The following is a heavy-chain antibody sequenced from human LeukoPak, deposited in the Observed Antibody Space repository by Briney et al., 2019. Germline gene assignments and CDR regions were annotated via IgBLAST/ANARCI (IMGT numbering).Heavy chain of an antibody. CDR3: ARVASPYTAMVLSANYYYYMDV. J-gene: IGHJ6*03. CDR2: IYYSGST. V-gene: IGHV4-61*05. Sequence: SETLSLTCTVSGGSISSSSYYWGWIRQPPGKGLEWIGYIYYSGSTNYNPSLKSRVTISVDTSENQFSLKLSSVTAADTAVYYCARVASPYTAMVLSANYYYYMDVWGKGTTVTVSS. CDR1: GGSISSSSYY. D-gene: IGHD5-18*01.